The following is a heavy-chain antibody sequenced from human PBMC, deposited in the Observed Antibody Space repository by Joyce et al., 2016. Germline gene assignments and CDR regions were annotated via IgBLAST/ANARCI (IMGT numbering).Heavy chain of an antibody. CDR3: ARDPGYTTGWYALDI. CDR1: GFTFSRYS. V-gene: IGHV3-48*01. J-gene: IGHJ3*02. CDR2: RGTASGAI. Sequence: EVQLVESGGGLVHPGGTLRLYCATSGFTFSRYSRNWVRQAPGKVREWVSYRGTASGAIYYTDSVMGRFNISRDNAKNALYLQMNSLRAEDTAVYYCARDPGYTTGWYALDIWGHGTMVTVSS. D-gene: IGHD6-19*01.